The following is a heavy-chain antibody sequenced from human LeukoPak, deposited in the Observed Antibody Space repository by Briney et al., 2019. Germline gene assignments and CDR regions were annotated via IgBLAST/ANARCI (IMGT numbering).Heavy chain of an antibody. D-gene: IGHD6-13*01. CDR1: GYTFTSYG. CDR3: ARDRYLAIAAAGTEYYYYYYGMDV. J-gene: IGHJ6*02. CDR2: ISAYNGNT. V-gene: IGHV1-18*01. Sequence: ASVTVSCKASGYTFTSYGISWVRQAPGQGLEWMGWISAYNGNTNYAQKLQGRVTMTTDTSTSTAYMELRSLRSDDTAVYYCARDRYLAIAAAGTEYYYYYYGMDVWGQGTTVTVSS.